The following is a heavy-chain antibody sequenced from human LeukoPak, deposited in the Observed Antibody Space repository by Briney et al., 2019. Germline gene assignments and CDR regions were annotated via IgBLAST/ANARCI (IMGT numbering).Heavy chain of an antibody. CDR3: AGDGDGYTTRSGY. J-gene: IGHJ4*02. CDR1: GFTFSSYW. Sequence: SGGSLRLSCAASGFTFSSYWMSWVRQAPGKGLEWVANIKQDGSEKYYVDSVKGRFTISRDNAKNSLYLQMNSLRAEDAAVYYCAGDGDGYTTRSGYWGQGTLVTVSS. CDR2: IKQDGSEK. V-gene: IGHV3-7*01. D-gene: IGHD5-24*01.